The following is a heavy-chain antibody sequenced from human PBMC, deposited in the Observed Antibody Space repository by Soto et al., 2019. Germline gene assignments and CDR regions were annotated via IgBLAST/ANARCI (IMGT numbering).Heavy chain of an antibody. D-gene: IGHD2-2*01. Sequence: SGPTLVNPTQILTLTCTFSGFPLSTSGVGVGWIRQPPGKALEWLALIYWDDDKRYSPSLKSRLTITKDTSKNQVVLTMTNMDPVDTATYYCAHRIPAARAYNWFDPWGQGTLVTVSS. CDR2: IYWDDDK. CDR1: GFPLSTSGVG. J-gene: IGHJ5*02. CDR3: AHRIPAARAYNWFDP. V-gene: IGHV2-5*02.